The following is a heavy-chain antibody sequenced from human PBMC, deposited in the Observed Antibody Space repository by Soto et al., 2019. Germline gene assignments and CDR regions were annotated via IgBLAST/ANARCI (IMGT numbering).Heavy chain of an antibody. CDR2: ISDSGDNT. CDR3: AKGTSYIDYFDY. Sequence: EVQVLESGGGLVQPGGSLRLSCAASGFSFKNYAMSWVRQAPGKWLEWVSGISDSGDNTYYADSVKGRFTISRDNSKNTLYLQMNSLRVEDTAMFYCAKGTSYIDYFDYWGQGTLVTVSS. J-gene: IGHJ4*02. CDR1: GFSFKNYA. V-gene: IGHV3-23*01.